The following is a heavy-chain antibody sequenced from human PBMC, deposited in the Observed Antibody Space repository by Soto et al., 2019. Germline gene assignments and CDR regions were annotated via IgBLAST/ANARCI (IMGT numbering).Heavy chain of an antibody. D-gene: IGHD1-26*01. V-gene: IGHV3-73*01. CDR3: TEVGATRDFDY. Sequence: GGSVRLSCAASGFTFSGSAMHWVRQASGKGLEWVGRIRSKANSYATAYAASVKGRFTISRDDSKNTAYLQMNSLKTEDTAVYYCTEVGATRDFDYWGQGTLVTVSS. CDR2: IRSKANSYAT. CDR1: GFTFSGSA. J-gene: IGHJ4*02.